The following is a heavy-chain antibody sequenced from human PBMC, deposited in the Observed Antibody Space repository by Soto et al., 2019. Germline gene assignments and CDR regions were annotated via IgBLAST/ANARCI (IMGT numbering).Heavy chain of an antibody. CDR1: GYSFTSYW. CDR3: ARHRYYYDSSGYGAYYYYYYGMDV. D-gene: IGHD3-22*01. Sequence: PGESLKISCKGSGYSFTSYWIGWVRQMPGKGLEWMGIIYPGDSDTRYSPSFQGQVTISADKSISTAYLQWSSLKASDTAMYYCARHRYYYDSSGYGAYYYYYYGMDVWAQRTTVTVSS. V-gene: IGHV5-51*01. J-gene: IGHJ6*02. CDR2: IYPGDSDT.